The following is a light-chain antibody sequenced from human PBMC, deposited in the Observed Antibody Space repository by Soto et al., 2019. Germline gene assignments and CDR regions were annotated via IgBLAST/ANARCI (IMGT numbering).Light chain of an antibody. V-gene: IGKV3-11*01. CDR3: QQRSNWPST. CDR1: QSISSY. J-gene: IGKJ1*01. CDR2: DAS. Sequence: EIVLTQSPATLSLSPGERATLSCRASQSISSYLAWYQQKPGKAPKLLIYDASNMATGIPARFSGSGSATEFTLAISSLQPEDFAVYYCQQRSNWPSTFGQGTPVDIK.